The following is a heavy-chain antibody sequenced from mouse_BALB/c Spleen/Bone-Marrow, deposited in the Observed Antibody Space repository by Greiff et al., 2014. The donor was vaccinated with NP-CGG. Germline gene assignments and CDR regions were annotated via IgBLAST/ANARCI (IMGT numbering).Heavy chain of an antibody. V-gene: IGHV1S81*02. CDR1: GYTFTSYY. CDR2: INPNNGGT. CDR3: TRSRRAMDY. Sequence: VKLMESGAELVKPGASVKLSCKASGYTFTSYYIYWVKQRPGQGLEWIGEINPNNGGTNFNEKFKSKATLTVDKSSSTAYMQLSSLTSEDSAVYYCTRSRRAMDYWGQGTSVTVSS. J-gene: IGHJ4*01. D-gene: IGHD2-12*01.